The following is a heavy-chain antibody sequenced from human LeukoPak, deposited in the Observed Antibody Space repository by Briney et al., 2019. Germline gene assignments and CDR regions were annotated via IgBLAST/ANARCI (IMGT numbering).Heavy chain of an antibody. D-gene: IGHD5-12*01. CDR3: ARGYSGYDWAGGYYYYMDV. CDR2: INPNSGGT. Sequence: ASVNVSFTASGYTFTVYYMHWVRQAPGQGLEWMGWINPNSGGTNYAQKFQGRVTMTRDTSISTAYMELSRLRSDDTAVYYCARGYSGYDWAGGYYYYMDVWGKGTTVTVSS. J-gene: IGHJ6*03. CDR1: GYTFTVYY. V-gene: IGHV1-2*02.